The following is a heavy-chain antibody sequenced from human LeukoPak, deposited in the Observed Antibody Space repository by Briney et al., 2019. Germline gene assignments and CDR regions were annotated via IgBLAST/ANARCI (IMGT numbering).Heavy chain of an antibody. CDR3: ARVNFAAAAMDV. J-gene: IGHJ6*04. CDR2: ISSDGSNK. D-gene: IGHD6-13*01. V-gene: IGHV3-30*03. Sequence: PGGSLRLSCAASGFTFSSYGIHWVRQAPGKGLEWVAVISSDGSNKYYADSVKGRFTFSRDKSKNTLYLQMTSLRAEDTAVYYCARVNFAAAAMDVWGKGTTVTVSS. CDR1: GFTFSSYG.